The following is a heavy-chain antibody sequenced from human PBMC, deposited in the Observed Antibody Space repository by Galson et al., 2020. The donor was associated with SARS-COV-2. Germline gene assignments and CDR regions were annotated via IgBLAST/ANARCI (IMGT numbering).Heavy chain of an antibody. V-gene: IGHV3-23*01. CDR2: ISGSGGST. Sequence: GESLKISCAASGFTFSSYAMSWVRQAPGKGLEWVSAISGSGGSTYYADSVKGRFTISRDNSKNTLYLQMNSLRAEDTAVYYCAKAFSGSSAAFDIWGQGTMVTVSS. CDR1: GFTFSSYA. D-gene: IGHD1-26*01. CDR3: AKAFSGSSAAFDI. J-gene: IGHJ3*02.